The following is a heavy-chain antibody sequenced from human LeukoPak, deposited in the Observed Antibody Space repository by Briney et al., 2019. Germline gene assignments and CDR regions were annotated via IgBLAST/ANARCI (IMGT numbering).Heavy chain of an antibody. CDR1: GYTFSNYY. D-gene: IGHD3-22*01. V-gene: IGHV1-46*01. Sequence: ASVKVSCKASGYTFSNYYRYWVRQAPGQGLEWMGRINPSGGSTTYAQKFQGRVTMTRDTSTSTVYMELSSLRSDDTAVYYCARGKIITMILGAFDYWGQGTLVTVSS. J-gene: IGHJ4*02. CDR3: ARGKIITMILGAFDY. CDR2: INPSGGST.